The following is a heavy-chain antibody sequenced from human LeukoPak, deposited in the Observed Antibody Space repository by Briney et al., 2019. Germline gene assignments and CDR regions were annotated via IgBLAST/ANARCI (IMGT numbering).Heavy chain of an antibody. J-gene: IGHJ6*02. CDR3: ARRAYYYYDMDV. CDR1: GGSISSDDYY. CDR2: IYYSGST. V-gene: IGHV4-30-4*08. Sequence: PSQTLSLTCTVSGGSISSDDYYWSWIRQPPGKGLEWIGYIYYSGSTYYNPSLKSRVTISVDTSKNQFSLKLSSVTAADTAVYYCARRAYYYYDMDVWGQGTTVTVSS.